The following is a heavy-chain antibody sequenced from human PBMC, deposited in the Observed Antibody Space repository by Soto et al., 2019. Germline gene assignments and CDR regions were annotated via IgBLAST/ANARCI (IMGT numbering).Heavy chain of an antibody. CDR3: ARAGEMATIHYFDY. D-gene: IGHD5-12*01. Sequence: QVQLQESGLGLVKPSETLSLTCTVSGGSISSYYWSWIRQPPGKGLEWIGYIYYSGSTNYNSSLKSRVTISVDTSKNQFSLKLSSVTAADTAVYYCARAGEMATIHYFDYWGQGTLVTVSS. CDR1: GGSISSYY. V-gene: IGHV4-59*01. J-gene: IGHJ4*02. CDR2: IYYSGST.